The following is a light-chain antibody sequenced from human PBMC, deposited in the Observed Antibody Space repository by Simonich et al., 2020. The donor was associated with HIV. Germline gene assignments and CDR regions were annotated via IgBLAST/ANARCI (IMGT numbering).Light chain of an antibody. Sequence: EIVLTQSPATLSLSPGERATLSCRASQSVSSYLAWYQQKPGQAPRLLIYDASNRATGIPDRFSGSGSGADFTLTISRLEPEDFAVYYCQQHGASSITFGQGTRLEIK. CDR1: QSVSSY. CDR2: DAS. CDR3: QQHGASSIT. J-gene: IGKJ5*01. V-gene: IGKV3-11*01.